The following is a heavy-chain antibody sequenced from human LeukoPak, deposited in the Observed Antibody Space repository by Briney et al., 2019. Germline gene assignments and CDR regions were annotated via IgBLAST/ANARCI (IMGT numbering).Heavy chain of an antibody. CDR2: INPNSGGT. J-gene: IGHJ4*02. Sequence: GASVKVSCKASGYTFTGYYMHWVRQAPGQGLEWMGWINPNSGGTNYAQKFQGRVTMTRDTSISTAYMELSRLRSDDTAVYYCARTLEGVVVPAALDYWGQGTLVTVSS. V-gene: IGHV1-2*02. CDR1: GYTFTGYY. D-gene: IGHD2-2*01. CDR3: ARTLEGVVVPAALDY.